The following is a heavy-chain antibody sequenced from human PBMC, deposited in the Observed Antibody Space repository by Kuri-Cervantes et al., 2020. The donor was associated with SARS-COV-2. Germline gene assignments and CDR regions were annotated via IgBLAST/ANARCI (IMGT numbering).Heavy chain of an antibody. CDR2: FYSTGVT. CDR3: ARDNILFSGSGFDT. CDR1: GGSINGYY. J-gene: IGHJ5*02. Sequence: GSLRLSCTVSGGSINGYYWGWIRQPPGKGLEWIGYFYSTGVTNYDPSLKTRVTISTDASKNQLSLKLTSVTAADTAVYYCARDNILFSGSGFDTWGQGALVTVSS. V-gene: IGHV4-59*01. D-gene: IGHD1-26*01.